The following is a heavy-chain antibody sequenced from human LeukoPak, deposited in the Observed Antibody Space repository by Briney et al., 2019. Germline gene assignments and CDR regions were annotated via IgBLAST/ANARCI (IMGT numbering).Heavy chain of an antibody. CDR3: ARFQRAVRDILTAPPGADYAFDI. CDR2: IYYSGST. D-gene: IGHD3-9*01. J-gene: IGHJ3*02. V-gene: IGHV4-39*07. CDR1: GGSISSSSYY. Sequence: ASETLSLTCTVSGGSISSSSYYWGWIRQPPGKGLEWIGSIYYSGSTYYNPSLKSRVTISVDTSKNQFSLKLSSVTAADTAVYYCARFQRAVRDILTAPPGADYAFDIWGQGTMVTVSS.